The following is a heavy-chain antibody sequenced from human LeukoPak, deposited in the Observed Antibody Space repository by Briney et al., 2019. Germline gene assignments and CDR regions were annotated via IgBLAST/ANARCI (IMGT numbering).Heavy chain of an antibody. D-gene: IGHD1-26*01. CDR1: GFTVSSNY. V-gene: IGHV3-53*05. CDR2: IYSGGST. Sequence: GGSLRLSCAASGFTVSSNYMSWVRQAPGKGLEWVSVIYSGGSTYYADSVKGRFTISRDNSKNTLYLQMNSLRAEDTAVYYCARAHLSGSYDYFDYWGQGTLVTVSS. CDR3: ARAHLSGSYDYFDY. J-gene: IGHJ4*02.